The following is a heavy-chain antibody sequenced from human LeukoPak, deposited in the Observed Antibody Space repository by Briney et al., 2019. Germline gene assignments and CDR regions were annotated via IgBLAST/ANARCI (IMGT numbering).Heavy chain of an antibody. CDR2: TNRDGSST. Sequence: GGSLRLSCAASGFTFSSYWMHWVRQAPGKGPVWVARTNRDGSSTAYADSVKGRFTISKDNAKNTLYLLMNSLRAEDTAVYYCARDSIEWYIFDYWGQGTLVTVSS. CDR1: GFTFSSYW. CDR3: ARDSIEWYIFDY. D-gene: IGHD3-3*01. V-gene: IGHV3-74*01. J-gene: IGHJ4*02.